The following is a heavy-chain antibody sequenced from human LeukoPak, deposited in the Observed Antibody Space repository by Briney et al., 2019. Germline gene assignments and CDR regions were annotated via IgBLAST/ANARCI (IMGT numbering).Heavy chain of an antibody. CDR3: ARDRRWLQAPEGFDY. CDR1: GFTFSSYS. CDR2: ISSSSSYI. Sequence: GGSLRLSCAASGFTFSSYSMNWVRQAPGKGLEWVSSISSSSSYIYYADSVKGRFTISRDNAKNSLYLQMNSLRAEDTAVYYCARDRRWLQAPEGFDYWGQGTLVTVSS. V-gene: IGHV3-21*01. J-gene: IGHJ4*02. D-gene: IGHD5-24*01.